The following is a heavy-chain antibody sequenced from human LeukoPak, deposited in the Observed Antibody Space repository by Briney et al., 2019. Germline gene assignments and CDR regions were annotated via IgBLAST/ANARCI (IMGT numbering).Heavy chain of an antibody. CDR1: GFSLSNYW. V-gene: IGHV3-7*01. J-gene: IGHJ6*03. Sequence: PGGSLRLSCAGSGFSLSNYWMSWVRQAPGKGLEWVANIKQDGSEKYYVDSVKGRFTISRDNAKNSLYLQMNSLRAEDTAVYYCARGVVVCSSTSCYYYYYMDVWGKGTTVTVSS. CDR2: IKQDGSEK. CDR3: ARGVVVCSSTSCYYYYYMDV. D-gene: IGHD2-2*01.